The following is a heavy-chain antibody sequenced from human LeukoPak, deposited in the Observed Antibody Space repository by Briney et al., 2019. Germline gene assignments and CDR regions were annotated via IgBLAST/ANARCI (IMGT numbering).Heavy chain of an antibody. J-gene: IGHJ4*02. CDR2: IYYSGNT. Sequence: SETLSLTCTVSGGSISSSSYYWDWIRQPPGKGLEWIGGIYYSGNTYYNPSLKSRVTISVDTSKNQLFLKLSSVTAADTAVYYCARQDSGWLFDYWGQGTLVTVSS. CDR3: ARQDSGWLFDY. D-gene: IGHD6-19*01. V-gene: IGHV4-39*01. CDR1: GGSISSSSYY.